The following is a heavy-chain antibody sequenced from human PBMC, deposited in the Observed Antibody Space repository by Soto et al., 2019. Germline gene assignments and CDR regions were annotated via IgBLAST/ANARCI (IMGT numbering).Heavy chain of an antibody. J-gene: IGHJ6*02. CDR3: ARRGSLLPDNDYYYYGMDV. CDR1: GGSISSSSYY. Sequence: SETLSLTCTVSGGSISSSSYYWGWIRQPPGKGLEWIGSIYYSGSTYYNPSLKSRVTISVDTSKNQFSLKLSSVTAADTAVYYCARRGSLLPDNDYYYYGMDVWGQGTTVTVSS. CDR2: IYYSGST. D-gene: IGHD2-15*01. V-gene: IGHV4-39*01.